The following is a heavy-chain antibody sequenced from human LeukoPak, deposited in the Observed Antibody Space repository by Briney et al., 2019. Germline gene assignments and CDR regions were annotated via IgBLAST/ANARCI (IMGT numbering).Heavy chain of an antibody. Sequence: GGSLRLSCAASGFTFSSYGMHWVRQAPGKGLEWVAFIRYDGSNKYYADSVKGRFTISRDNSKNTLYLQMNSLRAEDTAVYYCAKGRPSITIFGVAFDYWGQGTLVTVSS. CDR2: IRYDGSNK. CDR3: AKGRPSITIFGVAFDY. D-gene: IGHD3-3*01. V-gene: IGHV3-30*02. CDR1: GFTFSSYG. J-gene: IGHJ4*02.